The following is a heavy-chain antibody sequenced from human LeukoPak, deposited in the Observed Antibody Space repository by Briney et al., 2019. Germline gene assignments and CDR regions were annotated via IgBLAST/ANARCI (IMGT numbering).Heavy chain of an antibody. CDR2: ISGDGGST. D-gene: IGHD3-22*01. J-gene: IGHJ4*02. CDR1: GFTFDDYA. CDR3: AKDRDGGYYDSSGYPDY. V-gene: IGHV3-43*02. Sequence: GGSLRLSCGASGFTFDDYAMHWVRQAPGKGLEWVSLISGDGGSTYYADSVKGRFTISRDNSKNSLYLQMNSLRTEDTALYYCAKDRDGGYYDSSGYPDYWGQGTLVTVSS.